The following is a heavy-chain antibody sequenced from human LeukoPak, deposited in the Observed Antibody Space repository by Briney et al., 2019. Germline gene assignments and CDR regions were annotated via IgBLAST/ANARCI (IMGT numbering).Heavy chain of an antibody. J-gene: IGHJ4*02. CDR3: AREPGTAYFDY. Sequence: GGSLRPSCAVSGIRFRSLWMNWVRQAPGKGLEWVAVISYDGSNKYYADSVKGRFTISRDNSKNTLYLQMNSLRAEDTAVYYCAREPGTAYFDYWGQGTLVTVSS. V-gene: IGHV3-30-3*01. CDR2: ISYDGSNK. D-gene: IGHD2-8*02. CDR1: GIRFRSLW.